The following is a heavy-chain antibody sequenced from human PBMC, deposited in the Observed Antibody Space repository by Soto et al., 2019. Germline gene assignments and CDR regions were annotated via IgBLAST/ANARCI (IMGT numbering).Heavy chain of an antibody. CDR1: GDSINSADYY. CDR3: SSRKSYYASGTDH. V-gene: IGHV4-30-4*01. D-gene: IGHD3-10*01. Sequence: QVQLQESGPGLVKPSQTLSLTCTVSGDSINSADYYWNWIRHTPGTGLEWIGHIYYSGSTDYNPSLKSRLTISLATSKNHFTLRLSSVAAADTAIYYCSSRKSYYASGTDHWGQGTLVTVSS. J-gene: IGHJ4*02. CDR2: IYYSGST.